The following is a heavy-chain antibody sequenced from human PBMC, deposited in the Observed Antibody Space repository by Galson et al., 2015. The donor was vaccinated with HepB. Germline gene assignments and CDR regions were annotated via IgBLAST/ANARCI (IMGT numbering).Heavy chain of an antibody. V-gene: IGHV3-21*01. CDR1: GFTFSSYS. Sequence: SLRLSCAASGFTFSSYSMNWVRQAPGKGLEWDSSISSSSSYIYYADSVKGRFTISRDNAKNSLYLQMNSLRAEDTAVYYCARSGRVTAYYYDSSGYEPFDYWGQGTLVTVSS. CDR3: ARSGRVTAYYYDSSGYEPFDY. D-gene: IGHD3-22*01. J-gene: IGHJ4*02. CDR2: ISSSSSYI.